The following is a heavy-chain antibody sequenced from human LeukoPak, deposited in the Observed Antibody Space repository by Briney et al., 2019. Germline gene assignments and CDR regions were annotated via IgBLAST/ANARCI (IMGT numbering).Heavy chain of an antibody. J-gene: IGHJ3*02. D-gene: IGHD3-3*01. V-gene: IGHV4-59*01. CDR2: IYYSGST. Sequence: SETLSLTCTVSGGSISSYYWSWIRQPPGKGLEWIGYIYYSGSTNYNPSLKSRVTISVDTSKNQFSLKLSSVTAADTAVYYCAREVGYTTYYDFWSGYPDASDIWGQGTMVTVSS. CDR3: AREVGYTTYYDFWSGYPDASDI. CDR1: GGSISSYY.